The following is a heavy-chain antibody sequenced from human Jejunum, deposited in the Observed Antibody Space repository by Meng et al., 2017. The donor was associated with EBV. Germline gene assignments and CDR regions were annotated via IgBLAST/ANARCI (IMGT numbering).Heavy chain of an antibody. V-gene: IGHV4-39*01. J-gene: IGHJ5*02. Sequence: QLQLQESGPGLVKPSETLSLTCTVSGGSISSSSYHWGWIRQPPGKGLEWIGSIYYSGSTYYNPSLKSRVTISVDTSKNQFSLKLSSGTAADTAEKDGARRGGEGGGDPGGQGTRGT. CDR2: IYYSGST. D-gene: IGHD3-10*01. CDR3: ARRGGEGGGDP. CDR1: GGSISSSSYH.